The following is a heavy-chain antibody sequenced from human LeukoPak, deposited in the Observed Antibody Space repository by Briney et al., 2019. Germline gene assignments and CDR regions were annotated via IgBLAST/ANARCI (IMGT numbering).Heavy chain of an antibody. CDR3: ARGHLTAYFDF. CDR2: ISGYNGNT. D-gene: IGHD2-21*02. Sequence: ASVKVSFKASGYTFNIYGISWVRQAPGQGLEWMGWISGYNGNTNYAQNLQGRVTMTTDTSTSTAYMELRSLRSDDTAVYYCARGHLTAYFDFWGQGTLVTVSS. V-gene: IGHV1-18*01. CDR1: GYTFNIYG. J-gene: IGHJ4*02.